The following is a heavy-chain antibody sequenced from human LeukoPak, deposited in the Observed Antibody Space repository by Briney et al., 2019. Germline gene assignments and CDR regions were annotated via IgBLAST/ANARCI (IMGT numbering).Heavy chain of an antibody. Sequence: PSQTLSLTCTVSGGSISSGGYYWSWIRQHPGKGLEWIGYIYYSGSTYYNPSLKSRVTISVDTPKNQFSLKLSSVTAADTAVYYCARVAMITIFGVVTKSGYFDYWGQGTLVTVSS. CDR1: GGSISSGGYY. D-gene: IGHD3-3*01. V-gene: IGHV4-31*03. CDR3: ARVAMITIFGVVTKSGYFDY. CDR2: IYYSGST. J-gene: IGHJ4*02.